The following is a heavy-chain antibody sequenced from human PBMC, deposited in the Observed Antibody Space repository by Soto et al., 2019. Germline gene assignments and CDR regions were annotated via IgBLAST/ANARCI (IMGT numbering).Heavy chain of an antibody. V-gene: IGHV3-64*04. CDR3: AQHDWFDP. CDR1: GFIFRNYA. CDR2: ISSNGGST. J-gene: IGHJ5*02. Sequence: GGSLRLSCAASGFIFRNYAMHWVRQAPGKGLEYVSAISSNGGSTYYADSVKGRFTISRDNSKNTLYLQMNSLRAEDSAVYYCAQHDWFDPWGQGTLVTVSS.